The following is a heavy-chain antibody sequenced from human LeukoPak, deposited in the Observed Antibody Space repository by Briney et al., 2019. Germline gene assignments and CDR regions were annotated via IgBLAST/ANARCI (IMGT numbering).Heavy chain of an antibody. CDR1: GGSISSGDYY. D-gene: IGHD2-15*01. Sequence: SETLSLTCTVSGGSISSGDYYWSWIRQPPGKGLEWIGYIYYSGSTYYNPSLKSRVTISVDTSKNQFSLKLSSVTAADTAVYYCARGHFLDVCSGGSCYYYYGMDVWGQGTTVTVSS. V-gene: IGHV4-30-4*01. CDR2: IYYSGST. CDR3: ARGHFLDVCSGGSCYYYYGMDV. J-gene: IGHJ6*02.